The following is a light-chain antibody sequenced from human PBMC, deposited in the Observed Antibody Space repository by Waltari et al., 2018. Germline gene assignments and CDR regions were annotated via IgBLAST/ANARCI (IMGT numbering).Light chain of an antibody. CDR1: SSDVGASNS. CDR3: SSYTTTSTLV. CDR2: DVN. Sequence: SALTQPASVSGSPGQSITISCIGTSSDVGASNSVSWYQQHPGKAPKLRIYDVNRRPSGVSNRFSGSKSGSTASLTISGLQAEDEADYYCSSYTTTSTLVFGGGTKVTVL. V-gene: IGLV2-14*01. J-gene: IGLJ2*01.